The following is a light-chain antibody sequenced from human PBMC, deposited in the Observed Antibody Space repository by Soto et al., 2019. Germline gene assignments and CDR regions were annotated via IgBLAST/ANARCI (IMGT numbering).Light chain of an antibody. CDR2: GVT. CDR1: HNDIGTYDY. V-gene: IGLV2-14*03. J-gene: IGLJ1*01. Sequence: QSALTQPTSGSGSPGQSITISCTGNHNDIGTYDYVSWYQQHPGRAPRLLIHGVTTRPSGISGRFSASKSGLTASLTISGLQPEDEADYYCSSFTSNRIYVFGPGTKLTVL. CDR3: SSFTSNRIYV.